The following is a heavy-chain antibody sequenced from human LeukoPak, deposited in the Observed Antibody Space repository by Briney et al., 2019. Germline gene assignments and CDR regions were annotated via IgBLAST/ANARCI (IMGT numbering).Heavy chain of an antibody. Sequence: PSETLSLTCAVYGGSFSGYYWSWIRQPPGKGLEWIGEINHSGSTNYNPSLKSRVTISVDTSKNQFSLKLSSVTAADTAVCYCARVRGGKYDYIWGSYRYLYYFDYWGQGTLVTVSS. CDR3: ARVRGGKYDYIWGSYRYLYYFDY. D-gene: IGHD3-16*02. V-gene: IGHV4-34*01. J-gene: IGHJ4*02. CDR2: INHSGST. CDR1: GGSFSGYY.